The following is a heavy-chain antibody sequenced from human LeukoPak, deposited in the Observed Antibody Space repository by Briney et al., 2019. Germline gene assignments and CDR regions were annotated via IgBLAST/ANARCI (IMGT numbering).Heavy chain of an antibody. CDR1: GFTVSSNY. CDR3: ARDRREYSGNYFDY. CDR2: IYIGGST. V-gene: IGHV3-53*01. Sequence: GGSLRLSCAASGFTVSSNYMSWVRQAPRKGLERVSVIYIGGSTYYADSVKGRFTISIDNSKNTLYLQMNSLRAEDTAVYYCARDRREYSGNYFDYWGQGTLVTVSS. D-gene: IGHD1-26*01. J-gene: IGHJ4*02.